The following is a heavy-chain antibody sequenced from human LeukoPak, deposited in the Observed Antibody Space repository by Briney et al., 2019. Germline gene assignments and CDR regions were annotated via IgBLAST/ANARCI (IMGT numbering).Heavy chain of an antibody. D-gene: IGHD3-10*01. V-gene: IGHV3-23*01. CDR3: AKRTDGSGTYYSFDF. CDR2: ISGSGAST. CDR1: GLTFSTYA. Sequence: GGSLRLSCAASGLTFSTYAMSWVRQAPGKGLEWVSGISGSGASTYYADSVKGRFTISRDNSKNTLYLQMNSLRAEDTAIYYCAKRTDGSGTYYSFDFWGQGTLVTVSS. J-gene: IGHJ4*02.